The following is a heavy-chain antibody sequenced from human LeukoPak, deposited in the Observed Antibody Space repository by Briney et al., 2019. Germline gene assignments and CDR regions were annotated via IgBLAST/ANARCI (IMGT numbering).Heavy chain of an antibody. D-gene: IGHD1-26*01. CDR3: TKGGKWDVTPFDY. J-gene: IGHJ4*02. CDR2: ISGGGGST. V-gene: IGHV3-23*01. CDR1: GFTFTSYS. Sequence: GGSLRLSCAASGFTFTSYSMNWVRQAPGKGLEWVSTISGGGGSTYYADSVKGRFTISRDNSKNTLYLQVNSLRAEDTAVYYCTKGGKWDVTPFDYWGQGTLVTVSS.